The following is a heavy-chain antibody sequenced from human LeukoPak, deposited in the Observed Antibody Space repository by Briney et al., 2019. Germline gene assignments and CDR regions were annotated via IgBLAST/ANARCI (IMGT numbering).Heavy chain of an antibody. CDR3: ASSITIFGVVIPGVY. CDR2: MNPNSGNT. V-gene: IGHV1-8*01. J-gene: IGHJ4*02. D-gene: IGHD3-3*01. Sequence: ASVKVSCKASGYTFTSYDINWVRQATGQGLEWMGWMNPNSGNTGYAQKFQGRVTMTRNTSISTAYMELSSLRSDDTAVYYCASSITIFGVVIPGVYWGQGTLVTVSS. CDR1: GYTFTSYD.